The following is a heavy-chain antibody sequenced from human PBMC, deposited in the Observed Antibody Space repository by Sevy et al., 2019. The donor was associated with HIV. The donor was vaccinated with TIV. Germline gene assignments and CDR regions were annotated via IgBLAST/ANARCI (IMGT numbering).Heavy chain of an antibody. D-gene: IGHD3-10*01. CDR3: AKDSITRGGAYAFDI. V-gene: IGHV3-30*18. Sequence: GGSLRLSCAASGFTFSSYGMHWVRQAPGKGLEWVAVISYDGSNKYYADSVKGRSTISRDNSKNTLYLQMNSLRAEDTAVYYCAKDSITRGGAYAFDIWGQGTMVTVSS. CDR1: GFTFSSYG. J-gene: IGHJ3*02. CDR2: ISYDGSNK.